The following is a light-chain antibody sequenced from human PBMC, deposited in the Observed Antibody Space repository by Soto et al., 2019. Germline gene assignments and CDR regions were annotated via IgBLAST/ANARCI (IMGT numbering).Light chain of an antibody. Sequence: QSVLTQSPSASASLGASVKLTCTLSSGHSNYAIAWHQLQPEKGPRYLMKLNSDGSHIKGDGIPDRFSGSSSGAERYLTISSLQSEDEADYYCQTWGTGIQVFGGGTKFTVL. J-gene: IGLJ2*01. CDR1: SGHSNYA. CDR2: LNSDGSH. CDR3: QTWGTGIQV. V-gene: IGLV4-69*01.